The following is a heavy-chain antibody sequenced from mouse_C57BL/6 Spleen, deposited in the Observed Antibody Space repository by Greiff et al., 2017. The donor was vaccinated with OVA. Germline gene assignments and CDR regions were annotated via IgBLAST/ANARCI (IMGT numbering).Heavy chain of an antibody. CDR1: GYTFTDYE. D-gene: IGHD1-1*01. V-gene: IGHV1-15*01. Sequence: VQLQQSGAELVRPGASVTLSCKASGYTFTDYEMHWVKQTPVHGLEWIGAIDPETGGTAYNQKFKGKAILTADKSSSTAYMELRSLTSEDSAVYYCTRWLTTVVATRYFDVWGTGTTVTVSS. J-gene: IGHJ1*03. CDR3: TRWLTTVVATRYFDV. CDR2: IDPETGGT.